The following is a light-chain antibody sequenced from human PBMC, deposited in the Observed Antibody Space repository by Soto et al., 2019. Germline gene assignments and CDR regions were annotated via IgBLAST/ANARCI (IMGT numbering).Light chain of an antibody. CDR3: ISYTSDDVRYV. Sequence: QSALTQPASVSGTPGQSITISCTGSNSDVGIYDFVSWYQHHPGRAPKLIVSAVSHRPSGVSNRFSGSTSGNTASLTISGLQSADEADYYCISYTSDDVRYVFGTGTKVTVL. V-gene: IGLV2-14*01. J-gene: IGLJ1*01. CDR2: AVS. CDR1: NSDVGIYDF.